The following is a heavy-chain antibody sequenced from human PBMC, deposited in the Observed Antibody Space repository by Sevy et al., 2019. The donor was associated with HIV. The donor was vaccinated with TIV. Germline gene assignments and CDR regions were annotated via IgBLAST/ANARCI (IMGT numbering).Heavy chain of an antibody. V-gene: IGHV1-69*13. CDR2: IIPIFGTA. CDR1: GGTFSSYA. J-gene: IGHJ6*03. CDR3: ASLAEVRGVLSDYYYYYMDV. Sequence: APVKVSCKASGGTFSSYAISWVRQAPGQGLEWMGRIIPIFGTANYAQKFQGRVTITADESTSTAYMELSSLRSEDTAVYYCASLAEVRGVLSDYYYYYMDVWGKGTTVTVSS. D-gene: IGHD3-10*01.